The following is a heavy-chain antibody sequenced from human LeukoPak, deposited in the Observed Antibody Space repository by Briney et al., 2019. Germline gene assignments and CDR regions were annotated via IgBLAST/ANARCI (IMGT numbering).Heavy chain of an antibody. D-gene: IGHD2-2*01. Sequence: GGSLRLSCAASGFTFSSYEMNWVRQAPGKGLEWVSYISSSGSTIYYADSVKGRFTISRDNAKNSLYLQMNSLRAEDTAVYYCANLDIVVVPAAIPYGMDVWAKGPRSPSP. V-gene: IGHV3-48*03. CDR3: ANLDIVVVPAAIPYGMDV. CDR2: ISSSGSTI. J-gene: IGHJ6*02. CDR1: GFTFSSYE.